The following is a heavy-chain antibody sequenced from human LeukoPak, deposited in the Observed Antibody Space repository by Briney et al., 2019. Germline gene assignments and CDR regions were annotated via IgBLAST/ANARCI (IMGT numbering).Heavy chain of an antibody. V-gene: IGHV4-4*02. Sequence: SGTLSLTCTVSGGSISSNNWWSWVRLPPGKGLEWIGEIYHSGNTNYNPSLKSRVTISGDMSKNQFPLRLSSVTAADTAVYYCARARNEILAGYYSFDYWGQGTLVTVSS. CDR2: IYHSGNT. CDR3: ARARNEILAGYYSFDY. CDR1: GGSISSNNW. J-gene: IGHJ4*02. D-gene: IGHD3-9*01.